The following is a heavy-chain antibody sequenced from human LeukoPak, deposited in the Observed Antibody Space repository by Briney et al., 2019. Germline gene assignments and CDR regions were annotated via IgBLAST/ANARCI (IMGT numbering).Heavy chain of an antibody. J-gene: IGHJ6*02. Sequence: PSETLSLTCTASAGSISTYYWSSIPQPPVNGLEWTASIYYSWSTNYNPSLKSRVTISVDTSKHQLCLNLSTLTAADTVIYYYPRGREIHYSYDMDVWGQGTTVTVSS. CDR1: AGSISTYY. CDR3: PRGREIHYSYDMDV. CDR2: IYYSWST. V-gene: IGHV4-59*01.